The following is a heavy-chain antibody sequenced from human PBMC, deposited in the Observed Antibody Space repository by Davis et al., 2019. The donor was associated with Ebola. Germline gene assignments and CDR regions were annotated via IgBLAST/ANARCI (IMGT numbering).Heavy chain of an antibody. CDR3: ARNTIYNYDGSVYSSPYYFDF. J-gene: IGHJ4*02. V-gene: IGHV4-59*08. CDR1: GGSLSGYY. CDR2: VRYSGST. Sequence: SETLSLTCNVSGGSLSGYYWAWIRQPPGKGLEFIGYVRYSGSTNYNPSLRGRVTMSVDTSKNHFSLKVTSVTAADTAVYFCARNTIYNYDGSVYSSPYYFDFWGQGTLVTVST. D-gene: IGHD3-22*01.